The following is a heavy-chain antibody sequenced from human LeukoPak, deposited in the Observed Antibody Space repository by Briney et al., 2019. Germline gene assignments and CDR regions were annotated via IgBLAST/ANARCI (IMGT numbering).Heavy chain of an antibody. CDR1: GFTFGTYA. V-gene: IGHV3-23*01. Sequence: GGSLRLSCAASGFTFGTYAMSWVRQAPGEGLEWVSVISASGGTTYYADSVKGRFTISRDNSEDTLFLQMNSLRAEDTAVFYCAKGGLLGPTTRHDLTRHDAFDIWGQGTMVTVSS. CDR2: ISASGGTT. J-gene: IGHJ3*02. CDR3: AKGGLLGPTTRHDLTRHDAFDI. D-gene: IGHD1-26*01.